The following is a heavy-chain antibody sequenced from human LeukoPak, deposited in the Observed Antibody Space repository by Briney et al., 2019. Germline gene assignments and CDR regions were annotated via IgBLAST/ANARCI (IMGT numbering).Heavy chain of an antibody. CDR2: ITSSSSCI. CDR1: GFTFSSYS. Sequence: GGSLRLSCAASGFTFSSYSMNWVRQAPGKGLEWVSSITSSSSCIYYADSVKGRFTISRDNAKNSLYLQMNSLRAEDTAVYYCARSGYSSSWYIVDYWGQGTLVTVSS. CDR3: ARSGYSSSWYIVDY. J-gene: IGHJ4*02. D-gene: IGHD6-13*01. V-gene: IGHV3-21*01.